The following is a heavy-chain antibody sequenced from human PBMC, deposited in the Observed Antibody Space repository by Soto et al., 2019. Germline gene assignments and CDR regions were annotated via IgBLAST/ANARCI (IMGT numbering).Heavy chain of an antibody. V-gene: IGHV1-69*01. D-gene: IGHD2-2*01. J-gene: IGHJ4*02. CDR2: IIPVSGAA. CDR3: ARALGCRSTSCTLDY. Sequence: QVQLVQSGAEVKKPGSSVKVSCKASGGTFGSFAFSCVRQAPGQGLEWMGGIIPVSGAAHYAQKFQGRVTITADESTSTAYMELSSLRSQDTAVYYCARALGCRSTSCTLDYWGQGTRVIVSS. CDR1: GGTFGSFA.